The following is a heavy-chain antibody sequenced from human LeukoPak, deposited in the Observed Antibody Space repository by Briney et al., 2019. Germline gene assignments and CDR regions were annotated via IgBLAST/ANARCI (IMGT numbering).Heavy chain of an antibody. V-gene: IGHV1-18*01. J-gene: IGHJ3*02. CDR3: ARVHSSSWYGDAFDI. CDR1: GYTFTSYG. Sequence: ASVKVSCKASGYTFTSYGISWVRQAPGQGLEWMGWISAYNGNTNYAQKLQGRVTMTTDTSTSTAYMELRSLRSDDTAVYYCARVHSSSWYGDAFDIWGQGTMVTVSS. CDR2: ISAYNGNT. D-gene: IGHD6-13*01.